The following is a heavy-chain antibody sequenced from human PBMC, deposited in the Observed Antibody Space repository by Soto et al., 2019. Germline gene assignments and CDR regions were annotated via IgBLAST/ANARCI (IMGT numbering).Heavy chain of an antibody. CDR1: GYSFTIYW. J-gene: IGHJ4*02. V-gene: IGHV5-10-1*01. CDR2: IDPSDSYT. Sequence: PGESLKISCKGSGYSFTIYWISWVLQMPGKGLEWMGRIDPSDSYTNYSPSFQGHVTISADKSISTAYLQWSSLKASDTAMYYCARGNYDILTGYYNDYWGQGTLVTVSS. CDR3: ARGNYDILTGYYNDY. D-gene: IGHD3-9*01.